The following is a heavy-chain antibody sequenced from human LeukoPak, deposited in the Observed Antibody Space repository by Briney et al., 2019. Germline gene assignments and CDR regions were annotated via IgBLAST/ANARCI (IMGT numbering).Heavy chain of an antibody. D-gene: IGHD2-2*01. CDR2: IDSGGTTT. V-gene: IGHV3-48*02. CDR3: AKGAIFDS. CDR1: GFNFNKYI. J-gene: IGHJ4*02. Sequence: GGSLRPSCAASGFNFNKYIMNWVRQAPGKGLEWVSNIDSGGTTTYYADSVKGRFTISRDDAKNSLYLQMNSLRDEDTAVCYCAKGAIFDSWGQGNLVTVSS.